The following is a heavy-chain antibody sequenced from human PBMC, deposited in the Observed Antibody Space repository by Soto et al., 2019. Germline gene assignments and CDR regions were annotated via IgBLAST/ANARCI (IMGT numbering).Heavy chain of an antibody. Sequence: QVQLVESGGGVVQPGRSLRLSCAASGFNFSSYGMHWVRQAPGKGLEWVAVISYDGSNKYYADSVKGRFTISRDNSKNTLYLQMNSLRAEDTAVYYCAKVLWFGETVGDAMDVWGQGTTVTVSS. D-gene: IGHD3-10*01. CDR2: ISYDGSNK. CDR1: GFNFSSYG. J-gene: IGHJ6*02. CDR3: AKVLWFGETVGDAMDV. V-gene: IGHV3-30*18.